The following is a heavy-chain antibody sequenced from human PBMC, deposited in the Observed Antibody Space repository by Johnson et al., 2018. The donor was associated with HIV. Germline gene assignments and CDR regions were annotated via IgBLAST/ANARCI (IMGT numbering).Heavy chain of an antibody. CDR1: GFTFDDYD. V-gene: IGHV3-20*04. J-gene: IGHJ3*02. D-gene: IGHD6-6*01. CDR2: INWNGDST. CDR3: ASIAARRVSAFDI. Sequence: VQLVESGGGLVQPGRSLRLSCAASGFTFDDYDMSWVRQAPGKGLEWVSGINWNGDSTGYADSLKGRFTISRDKAKNSLYLQMNSLRAEDTALYYCASIAARRVSAFDIWGQGTMVSVSS.